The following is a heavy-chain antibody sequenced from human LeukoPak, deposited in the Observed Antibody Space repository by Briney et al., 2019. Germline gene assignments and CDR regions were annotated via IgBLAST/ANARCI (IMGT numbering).Heavy chain of an antibody. J-gene: IGHJ4*02. CDR3: ARGEVEATTPIDY. V-gene: IGHV3-21*01. Sequence: GGSLRLSCAASGFTFSDYSMNWVRQAPGKGLEWVSSISSSSSYIYYADSVKGRFTISRDNARNSLYLQMNSLRAEDTAVYYCARGEVEATTPIDYWGQGTLVTVSS. CDR2: ISSSSSYI. D-gene: IGHD1-26*01. CDR1: GFTFSDYS.